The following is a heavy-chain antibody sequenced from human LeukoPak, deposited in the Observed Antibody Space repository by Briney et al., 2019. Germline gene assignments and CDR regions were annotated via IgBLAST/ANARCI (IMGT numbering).Heavy chain of an antibody. V-gene: IGHV3-74*01. D-gene: IGHD5-24*01. J-gene: IGHJ3*02. Sequence: GGSLRLSCEATGFTFSSYRMHWVRQAPGKGLVWVSRIKSDGSSTYYADSVKGRFTISRDNAKKTLFLQMNSLRAEDTAVYYCARERVGMATIIDAFDIWGQGTMVAVSS. CDR3: ARERVGMATIIDAFDI. CDR2: IKSDGSST. CDR1: GFTFSSYR.